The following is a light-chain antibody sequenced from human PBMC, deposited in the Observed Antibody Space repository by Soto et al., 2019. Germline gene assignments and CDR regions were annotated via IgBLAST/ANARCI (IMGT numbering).Light chain of an antibody. CDR2: DAS. Sequence: EIVLTESAGIVSLSRGERDPLLCGHSQSITSSFLAWYQQKPGQAPRLLIYDASNSATGVPARFSGSRSGTDFTLTISSLEPEDFAVYYCQQRLSWPITFGQGTRLQIK. CDR3: QQRLSWPIT. CDR1: QSITSSF. J-gene: IGKJ5*01. V-gene: IGKV3-11*01.